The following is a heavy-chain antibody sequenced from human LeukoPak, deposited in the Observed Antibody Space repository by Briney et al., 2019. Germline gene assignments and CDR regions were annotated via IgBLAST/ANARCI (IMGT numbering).Heavy chain of an antibody. CDR1: GGSFSGYY. CDR2: IKHSGST. Sequence: SETLSLTCAVYGGSFSGYYWSWIRQPPGKGLEWIGEIKHSGSTNYNPSLKSRVTISVDTSKNQFSLKLSSVTAADTAVYYCASRDVYSSGWYRGTGLDYWGQGTLVTVSS. J-gene: IGHJ4*02. V-gene: IGHV4-34*01. D-gene: IGHD6-19*01. CDR3: ASRDVYSSGWYRGTGLDY.